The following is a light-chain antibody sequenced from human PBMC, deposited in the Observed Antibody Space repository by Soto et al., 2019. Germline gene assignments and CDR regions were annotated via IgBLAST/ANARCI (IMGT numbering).Light chain of an antibody. CDR2: DAS. Sequence: DIQMTQSPSSLSASVGDRVTITCQASQDIKNYLNWYQQKPGKAPNILIYDASNLKTGVPSRFSRSGSGTHFTFTISSLQPEDVATYYCQHYDHLPPLSFGGGTKVEIK. CDR3: QHYDHLPPLS. CDR1: QDIKNY. J-gene: IGKJ4*01. V-gene: IGKV1-33*01.